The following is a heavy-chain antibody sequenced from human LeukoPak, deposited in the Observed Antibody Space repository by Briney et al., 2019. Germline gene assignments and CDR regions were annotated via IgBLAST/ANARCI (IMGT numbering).Heavy chain of an antibody. CDR2: ISSSAST. J-gene: IGHJ4*02. CDR3: AKRGSVGTLGHFDY. D-gene: IGHD6-13*01. Sequence: GGSLRLSCAASGFTFSSYAMSWVRQAPGKGLEWVSGISSSASTYYVDSVKGRFTISRDNSKNTLFLQMNSLRAEDTAVYYCAKRGSVGTLGHFDYWGQGTLVTVSS. V-gene: IGHV3-23*01. CDR1: GFTFSSYA.